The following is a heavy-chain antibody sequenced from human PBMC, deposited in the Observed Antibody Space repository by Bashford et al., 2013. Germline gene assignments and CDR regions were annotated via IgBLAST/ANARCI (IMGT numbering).Heavy chain of an antibody. D-gene: IGHD2-15*01. J-gene: IGHJ5*01. CDR3: ARADCSGGRCFVDS. CDR1: GYTFTSSG. V-gene: IGHV1-18*01. CDR2: ISVHNGNA. Sequence: VASVKVSCKASGYTFTSSGFSWVRQAPGQGLEWMGWISVHNGNANSAQKFQGRLTMTTDTSTNTAYMELRSLRSDDTAVYYCARADCSGGRCFVDSWGQGTLVTVSS.